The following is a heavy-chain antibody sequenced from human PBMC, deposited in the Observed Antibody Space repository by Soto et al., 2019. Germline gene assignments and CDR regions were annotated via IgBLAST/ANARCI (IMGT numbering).Heavy chain of an antibody. CDR1: GFTFSDHY. V-gene: IGHV3-11*01. CDR3: ARVGDMTYKD. D-gene: IGHD3-3*01. J-gene: IGHJ4*02. Sequence: QVQLVEPGGGLVKPGESLRLSCAASGFTFSDHYVTWIRQAPGKGLEWVSYISSSGSTIYYAYDVKGRFTISRDNAENSLYLQMNSLRAEDTAVYYCARVGDMTYKDWGQGTLVTVS. CDR2: ISSSGSTI.